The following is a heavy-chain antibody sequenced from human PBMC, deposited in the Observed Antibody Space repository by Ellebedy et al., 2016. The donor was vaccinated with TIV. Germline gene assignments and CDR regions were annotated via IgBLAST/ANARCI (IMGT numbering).Heavy chain of an antibody. J-gene: IGHJ6*02. CDR1: GFTFSSYA. CDR3: AKDVLRFLEWLNGMDV. Sequence: GGSLRLXXAASGFTFSSYAMSWVRQAPGKGLEWVSAISGSGGSTYYADSVKGRFTISRDNSKNTLYLQMNSLRAEDTAVYYCAKDVLRFLEWLNGMDVWGQGTTVTVSS. D-gene: IGHD3-3*01. V-gene: IGHV3-23*01. CDR2: ISGSGGST.